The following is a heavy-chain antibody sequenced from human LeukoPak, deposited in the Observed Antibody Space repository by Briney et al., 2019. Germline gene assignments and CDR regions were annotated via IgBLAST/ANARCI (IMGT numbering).Heavy chain of an antibody. V-gene: IGHV4-38-2*01. J-gene: IGHJ4*02. D-gene: IGHD4-11*01. CDR2: IYSTGST. CDR3: ASRTTVTNALSFDF. CDR1: GYFVSSAYY. Sequence: PSETLSLTCDVSGYFVSSAYYWGWIRQSPGKGLEWIGNIYSTGSTYYNPSLQSRVTIPVDASKNQFSLRLSSLTSADRAVYYCASRTTVTNALSFDFWGQGILVTVSS.